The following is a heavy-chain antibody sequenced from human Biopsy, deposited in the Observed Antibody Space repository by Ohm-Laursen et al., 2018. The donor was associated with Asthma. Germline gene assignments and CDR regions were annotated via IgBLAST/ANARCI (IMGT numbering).Heavy chain of an antibody. V-gene: IGHV4-39*02. D-gene: IGHD6-6*01. CDR1: GDAMSTSGSY. J-gene: IGHJ2*01. CDR3: ARAVSSSSYWYFDL. Sequence: TLSLIWIVSGDAMSTSGSYWGWIRQSPGKGLEWIGSIYYSGRTYYNPSLESRVTISADTSKNHFSLKLTSVTAADTAVYYCARAVSSSSYWYFDLWGRGDLVTVSS. CDR2: IYYSGRT.